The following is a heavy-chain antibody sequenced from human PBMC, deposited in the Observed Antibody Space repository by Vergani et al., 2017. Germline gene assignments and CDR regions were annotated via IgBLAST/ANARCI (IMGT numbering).Heavy chain of an antibody. CDR1: GFTFSNSA. CDR2: ISGPGLST. Sequence: EVHLLESGGGLVQSGGSLRLSCAASGFTFSNSAVSWVRQAPGRGLAWVSSISGPGLSTYYADSVKGRFSISRDNSKNTVFLQMHSLRAEDTAIYYCVKEKIGLGSYFLDSWGQGILVTVSS. D-gene: IGHD2/OR15-2a*01. J-gene: IGHJ5*01. CDR3: VKEKIGLGSYFLDS. V-gene: IGHV3-23*01.